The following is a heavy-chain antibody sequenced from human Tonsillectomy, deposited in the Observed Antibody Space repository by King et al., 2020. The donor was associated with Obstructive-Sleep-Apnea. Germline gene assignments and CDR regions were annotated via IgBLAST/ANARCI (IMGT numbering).Heavy chain of an antibody. D-gene: IGHD3-10*01. V-gene: IGHV4-30-4*01. CDR2: IYYSGST. CDR3: ARVGRSAMVRGVDY. Sequence: QLQESGPGLVKPSQTLSLTCTVSGGAISSGDYYWSWIRHPPGKGLEWIGYIYYSGSTYYNPSLKSRVTISVDTSKNQSSRKLSSVTAADTAVYYCARVGRSAMVRGVDYWGQGTLVTVSS. CDR1: GGAISSGDYY. J-gene: IGHJ4*02.